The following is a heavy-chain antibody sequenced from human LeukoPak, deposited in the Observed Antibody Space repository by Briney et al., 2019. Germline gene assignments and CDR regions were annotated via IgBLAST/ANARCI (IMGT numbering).Heavy chain of an antibody. V-gene: IGHV1-46*01. Sequence: ASVKVSCKASGYTFTSYYMHWVRQAPGQGLEWMGIINPSGGSTSYAQKFQGRVTMTRDMSTSTVYMELSSLRSEDTAVYYCARGDEYSGYDSRYYYYYMDVWGKGTTVTVSS. D-gene: IGHD5-12*01. CDR1: GYTFTSYY. CDR2: INPSGGST. CDR3: ARGDEYSGYDSRYYYYYMDV. J-gene: IGHJ6*03.